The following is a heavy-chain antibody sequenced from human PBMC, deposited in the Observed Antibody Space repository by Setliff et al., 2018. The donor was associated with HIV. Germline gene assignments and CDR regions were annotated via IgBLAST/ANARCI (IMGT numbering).Heavy chain of an antibody. D-gene: IGHD1-26*01. Sequence: GGSLRLSCAASGFTFKYAWISWVRQAPGKGLEWVSVIYSGGSTYYADSVKGRFTISRDNAKNSLYLQMNSLRAEDTAVYYCARDRYSGSSTDYWGQGTLVTVSS. CDR3: ARDRYSGSSTDY. V-gene: IGHV3-66*01. J-gene: IGHJ4*02. CDR2: IYSGGST. CDR1: GFTFKYAW.